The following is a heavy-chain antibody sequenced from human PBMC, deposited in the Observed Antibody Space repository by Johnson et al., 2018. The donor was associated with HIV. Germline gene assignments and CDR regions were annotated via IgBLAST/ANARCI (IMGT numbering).Heavy chain of an antibody. CDR1: GVSFSDYA. CDR2: IWFDGSNK. CDR3: AKDSMGYNWNQFEAFDI. D-gene: IGHD1-20*01. J-gene: IGHJ3*02. Sequence: QVQLVESGGGVVQSGRSLRLSCAASGVSFSDYAMHWVRQAPGKGLEWVAVIWFDGSNKYYADSVKGRFTISRDNSKNTLYLQMNSLRAEDTAVYYCAKDSMGYNWNQFEAFDIWGQGTMVTVSS. V-gene: IGHV3-33*06.